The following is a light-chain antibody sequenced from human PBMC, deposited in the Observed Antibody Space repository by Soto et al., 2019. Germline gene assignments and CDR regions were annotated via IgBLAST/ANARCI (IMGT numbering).Light chain of an antibody. V-gene: IGLV2-11*01. J-gene: IGLJ1*01. Sequence: QSFLTQPRSVSGSPGRSVTISCTGTSSDVGGYNYVSWYQQHPGKAPKLMIYDVNKRPSGVPDRFSGSKSGNTASLTISGLQAEDEADYYCCSYAGSYTLVFGTGTRSPS. CDR2: DVN. CDR3: CSYAGSYTLV. CDR1: SSDVGGYNY.